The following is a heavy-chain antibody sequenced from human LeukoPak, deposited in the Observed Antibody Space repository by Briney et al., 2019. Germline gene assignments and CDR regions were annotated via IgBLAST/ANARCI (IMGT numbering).Heavy chain of an antibody. Sequence: GESLKISCKGSGYSFTSYWIGWVRQMPGKGLEWMGIIYPGDSDTRYSPSFQGQVTISADKSISTAYLQWSSLKASDTAMCYCARPGVGYYDSSGDDAFDIWGQGTMVTVSS. CDR3: ARPGVGYYDSSGDDAFDI. J-gene: IGHJ3*02. D-gene: IGHD3-22*01. CDR1: GYSFTSYW. CDR2: IYPGDSDT. V-gene: IGHV5-51*01.